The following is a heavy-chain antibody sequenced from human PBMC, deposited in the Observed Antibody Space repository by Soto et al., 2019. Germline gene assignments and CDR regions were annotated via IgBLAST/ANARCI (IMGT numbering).Heavy chain of an antibody. D-gene: IGHD6-13*01. CDR3: ATLSKGIAAAKGRWDAFDI. J-gene: IGHJ3*02. V-gene: IGHV3-11*06. CDR2: ISSSSSYT. Sequence: AGGSLRLSCAASGFTFIDYCMSWIRQAPGKGLEWVSYISSSSSYTNYADSVKGRFTISRDNAKNSLYLQMNSLRAEDTAVYYCATLSKGIAAAKGRWDAFDIWGQGTIVTVSS. CDR1: GFTFIDYC.